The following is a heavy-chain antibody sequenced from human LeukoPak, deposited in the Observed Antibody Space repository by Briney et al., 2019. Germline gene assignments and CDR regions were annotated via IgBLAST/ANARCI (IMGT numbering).Heavy chain of an antibody. J-gene: IGHJ3*02. Sequence: GGSLRLSCVASGFPFPTYAMMWVRQAPGKGLEWVSSVRVSDGARFYADSVKGRFTTSRDNAKNTLSLQMNSLRAEDTAAYYCATEPRWPTNSFDIWGHGTMVTVSS. CDR2: VRVSDGAR. V-gene: IGHV3-23*01. CDR3: ATEPRWPTNSFDI. CDR1: GFPFPTYA. D-gene: IGHD5-24*01.